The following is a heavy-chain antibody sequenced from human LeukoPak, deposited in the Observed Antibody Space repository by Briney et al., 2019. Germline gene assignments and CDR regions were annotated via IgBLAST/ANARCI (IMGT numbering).Heavy chain of an antibody. CDR2: MNPNSAKT. D-gene: IGHD5-12*01. V-gene: IGHV1-8*01. CDR3: TRSARRGSIDY. J-gene: IGHJ4*02. Sequence: ASVKVSCKASGYTFTSYDINWVRQATGQGLEWMGWMNPNSAKTGYAQKFQGRVTMTRSTSISTAYMELSSLRSEDTAVYYCTRSARRGSIDYWGPGTLVTVSS. CDR1: GYTFTSYD.